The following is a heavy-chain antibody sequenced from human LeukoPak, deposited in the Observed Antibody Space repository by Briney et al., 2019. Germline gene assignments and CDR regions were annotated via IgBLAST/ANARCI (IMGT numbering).Heavy chain of an antibody. V-gene: IGHV4-61*02. CDR2: IYTSGST. D-gene: IGHD3-22*01. J-gene: IGHJ4*02. CDR3: ARSYDSSGYYYLEYFDY. Sequence: KPSQTLSLTCTVSGGSISSGSYYWSWIRQPAEKGLEWIGRIYTSGSTNYNPSLKSRVTISVDTSKNQFSLKLSSVTAADTAVYYCARSYDSSGYYYLEYFDYWGQGTLVTVSS. CDR1: GGSISSGSYY.